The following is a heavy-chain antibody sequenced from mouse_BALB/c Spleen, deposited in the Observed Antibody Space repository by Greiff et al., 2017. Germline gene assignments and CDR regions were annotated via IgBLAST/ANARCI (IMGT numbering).Heavy chain of an antibody. CDR1: GFTFTDYY. Sequence: DVHLVESGGGLVQPGGSLRLSCATSGFTFTDYYMSWVRQPPGKALEWLGFIRNKANGYTTEYSASVKGRFTISRDNSQSILYLQMNTLRAEDSATYYCARDTDYGNYFDYWGQGTTLTVSS. CDR3: ARDTDYGNYFDY. D-gene: IGHD2-1*01. V-gene: IGHV7-3*02. J-gene: IGHJ2*01. CDR2: IRNKANGYTT.